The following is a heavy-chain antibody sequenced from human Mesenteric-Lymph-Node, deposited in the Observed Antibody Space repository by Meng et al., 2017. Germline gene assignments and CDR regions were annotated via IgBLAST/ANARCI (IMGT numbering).Heavy chain of an antibody. V-gene: IGHV4-39*01. J-gene: IGHJ4*02. CDR3: ARHDGGYGDYFDH. CDR2: IYYSGST. D-gene: IGHD5-12*01. Sequence: QPKLQAPAPGLVKPSETLSLTCTAAGGSISSSRHYWGWIRQPPGKGLEWIGSIYYSGSTYYNPSLRSRVTMSLDTSKNQFSLKLSSVTATDTAVYYCARHDGGYGDYFDHWGQGTLVTVSS. CDR1: GGSISSSRHY.